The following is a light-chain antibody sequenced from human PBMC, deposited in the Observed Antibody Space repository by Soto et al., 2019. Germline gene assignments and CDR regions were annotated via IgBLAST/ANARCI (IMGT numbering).Light chain of an antibody. CDR1: SSNIGTNH. Sequence: QSVLTQPPSVSLAPGQKVTISCSGSSSNIGTNHVSWYQQFPEAAPKLLIHDSDKRPSDIPDRFSGSKSATSATLGITGLQTGDEADYYCGTWDGSLRAVVFGGGTKLTVL. CDR3: GTWDGSLRAVV. V-gene: IGLV1-51*01. J-gene: IGLJ2*01. CDR2: DSD.